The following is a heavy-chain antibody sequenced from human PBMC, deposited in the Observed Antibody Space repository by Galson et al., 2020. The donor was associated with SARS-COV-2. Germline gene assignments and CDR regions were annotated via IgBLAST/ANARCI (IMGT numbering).Heavy chain of an antibody. D-gene: IGHD2-2*01. J-gene: IGHJ5*02. Sequence: GESLKISCSASGFIFSDYAMHWVRQAPGNGLEYVSAISSNGETSFYADSVNGRFTMSRDNSKNMFYLQMTDLRLEDTAFYFCLSYSSTRQNHWGQGPLVTVSS. V-gene: IGHV3-64D*06. CDR2: ISSNGETS. CDR3: LSYSSTRQNH. CDR1: GFIFSDYA.